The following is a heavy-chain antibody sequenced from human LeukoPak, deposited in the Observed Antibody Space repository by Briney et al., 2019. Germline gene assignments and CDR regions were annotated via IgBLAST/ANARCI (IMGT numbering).Heavy chain of an antibody. V-gene: IGHV3-23*01. J-gene: IGHJ4*02. CDR3: AKVGAEESYYHY. CDR2: ISDDGGAT. CDR1: GFTFSNFA. D-gene: IGHD3-10*01. Sequence: GGSLRLSCAAPGFTFSNFAMSWVRQAPGKGLEWVSTISDDGGATYYADSVRDRFTISRDNSKNTPYLQMNTLRAEDTALYYCAKVGAEESYYHYWGQGTLVTVSS.